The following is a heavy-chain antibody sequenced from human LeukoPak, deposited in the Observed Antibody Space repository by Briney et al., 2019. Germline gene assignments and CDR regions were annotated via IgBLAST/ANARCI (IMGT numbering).Heavy chain of an antibody. V-gene: IGHV1-18*01. J-gene: IGHJ4*02. D-gene: IGHD2-2*02. Sequence: GASVKVSCKASDYTFTDYGISWVRQAPGQGLEWMGWISAYNGNTNHAQNVQGRVTMTTDTSTSTAYMELTSLRSDDTAVYYCARDCRSTNCYKVFDYWGQGTPVTVSS. CDR2: ISAYNGNT. CDR3: ARDCRSTNCYKVFDY. CDR1: DYTFTDYG.